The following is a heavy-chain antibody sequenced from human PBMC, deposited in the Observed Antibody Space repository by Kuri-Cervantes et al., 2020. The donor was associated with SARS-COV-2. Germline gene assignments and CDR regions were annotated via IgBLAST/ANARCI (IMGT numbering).Heavy chain of an antibody. Sequence: GESLKISCKGSGNSFTSYWIGWVRQMPGKGLEWMGIIYPGDSDTRYSPSFQGQVTISADKSISTAYLQWSSLKASDTAMYYCASLGYCTNGVCYGLDYWGQGTLVTFSS. D-gene: IGHD2-8*01. V-gene: IGHV5-51*01. CDR3: ASLGYCTNGVCYGLDY. CDR2: IYPGDSDT. J-gene: IGHJ4*02. CDR1: GNSFTSYW.